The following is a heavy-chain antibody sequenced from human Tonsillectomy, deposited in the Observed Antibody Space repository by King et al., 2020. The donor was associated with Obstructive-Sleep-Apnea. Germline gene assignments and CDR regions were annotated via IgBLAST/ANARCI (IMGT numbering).Heavy chain of an antibody. CDR1: GYTFTGYY. CDR3: ARDDLGDYITIDY. CDR2: INPNSGGT. Sequence: QLVQSGAEVKKPGASVKVSCKASGYTFTGYYMHWVRQAPGQGLEWMGWINPNSGGTKYAQALQGRVTVTGDTSISTAYMELNRLTSDDTAVYYCARDDLGDYITIDYWGQGTLVTVSS. D-gene: IGHD4-17*01. V-gene: IGHV1-2*02. J-gene: IGHJ4*02.